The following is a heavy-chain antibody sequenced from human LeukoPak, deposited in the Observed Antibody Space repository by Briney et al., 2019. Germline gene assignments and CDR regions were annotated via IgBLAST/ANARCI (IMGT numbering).Heavy chain of an antibody. CDR1: GFTFSSYA. D-gene: IGHD6-6*01. CDR2: IWYDGSNK. J-gene: IGHJ6*02. CDR3: AKDLRYSSSRHYYYYYGMDV. V-gene: IGHV3-30*02. Sequence: GGSLRLSCAASGFTFSSYAMHWVRQAPGKGLEWVAVIWYDGSNKYYADSVKGRFTISRDNSKNTLYLQMNSLRAEDTAVYYCAKDLRYSSSRHYYYYYGMDVWGQGTTVTVSS.